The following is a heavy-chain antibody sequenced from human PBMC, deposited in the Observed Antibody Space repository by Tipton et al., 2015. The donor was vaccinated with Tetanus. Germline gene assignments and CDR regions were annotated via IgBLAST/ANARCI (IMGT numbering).Heavy chain of an antibody. J-gene: IGHJ6*02. D-gene: IGHD6-13*01. CDR1: GFTFSSYG. CDR2: IWYDGSNK. CDR3: ARQGIAAAGYLYGMDV. V-gene: IGHV3-33*01. Sequence: SLRLSCAASGFTFSSYGMHWVRQAPGKGLEWVAVIWYDGSNKYYADSVKGRFTISRDNSKNTLYLQMNSLRAEDTAVYYCARQGIAAAGYLYGMDVWGQGTTVTVSS.